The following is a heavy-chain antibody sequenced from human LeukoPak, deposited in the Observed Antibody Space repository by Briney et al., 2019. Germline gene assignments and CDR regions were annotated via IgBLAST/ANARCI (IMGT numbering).Heavy chain of an antibody. CDR1: GFTFDDYA. V-gene: IGHV3-9*01. Sequence: GGSLRLSCAASGFTFDDYAMHWVRQAPGKGLEWVSGISWNSGSIGYADSVKGRFTISRDNAKNSLYLQMNSLRAEDTAVYYCARHLARIAAAGTKIDYWGQGTLVTVSS. J-gene: IGHJ4*02. CDR2: ISWNSGSI. D-gene: IGHD6-13*01. CDR3: ARHLARIAAAGTKIDY.